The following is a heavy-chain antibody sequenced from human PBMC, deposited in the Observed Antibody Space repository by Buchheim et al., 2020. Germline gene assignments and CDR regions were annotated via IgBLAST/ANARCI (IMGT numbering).Heavy chain of an antibody. Sequence: QVQLRESGPGLVKPSETLSLTCTVSGDSINNYYWSWIRQSPGKGLEWIGYVYYTGSPIYNPSLKSRVNILVDRSRNQLYLGLASVTAADTAVYYCGRLLAAGTFVVEHWGQGTL. J-gene: IGHJ4*02. V-gene: IGHV4-59*01. CDR2: VYYTGSP. CDR3: GRLLAAGTFVVEH. D-gene: IGHD2-21*01. CDR1: GDSINNYY.